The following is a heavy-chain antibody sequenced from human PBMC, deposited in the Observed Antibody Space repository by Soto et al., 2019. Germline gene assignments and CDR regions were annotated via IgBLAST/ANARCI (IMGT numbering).Heavy chain of an antibody. V-gene: IGHV1-3*01. J-gene: IGHJ4*02. Sequence: VASVKVSCKASGYTFTSYSMHWVRQAPGQRLEWMGWINAGNGNTKYLQKFQGRVTITRDTSASTAYMELSSLRSEDTAVYYCARGHSSYGYWGQGTLVTVSS. D-gene: IGHD5-18*01. CDR1: GYTFTSYS. CDR2: INAGNGNT. CDR3: ARGHSSYGY.